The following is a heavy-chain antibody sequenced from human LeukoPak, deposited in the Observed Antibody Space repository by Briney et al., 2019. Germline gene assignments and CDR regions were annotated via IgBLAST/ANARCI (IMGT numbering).Heavy chain of an antibody. J-gene: IGHJ3*02. Sequence: PSETLSLTCAVYGGSFSGYYWSWIRQPPGKGLEWIGEINHSGSTNYNPSLKSRVTISVDTSKNQFSLKLSSVTAADTAVYYCARAHSSSGFGAFDIWGQGTMVTVSS. CDR3: ARAHSSSGFGAFDI. CDR1: GGSFSGYY. V-gene: IGHV4-34*01. CDR2: INHSGST. D-gene: IGHD6-6*01.